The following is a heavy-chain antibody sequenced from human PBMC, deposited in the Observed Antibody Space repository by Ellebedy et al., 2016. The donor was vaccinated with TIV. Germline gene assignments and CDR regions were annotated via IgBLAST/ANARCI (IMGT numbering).Heavy chain of an antibody. J-gene: IGHJ4*02. CDR2: VSYDGNTK. CDR3: PYSSGWYKFDD. CDR1: GFTFSRYA. V-gene: IGHV3-30*04. D-gene: IGHD6-19*01. Sequence: PGGSLRLSCAASGFTFSRYAMHWVRQAPGKGLEWVAEVSYDGNTKYYTDSVKGRFTISRDNSKNTLYLQMNSLRAEDTAVYYCPYSSGWYKFDDWGQGTLVTVSS.